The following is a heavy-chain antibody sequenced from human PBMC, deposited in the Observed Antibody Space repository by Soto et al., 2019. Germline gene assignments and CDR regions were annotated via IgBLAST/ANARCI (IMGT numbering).Heavy chain of an antibody. V-gene: IGHV4-61*08. CDR1: GGSVSTDDYY. D-gene: IGHD2-2*01. Sequence: PSETLSLTCSVSGGSVSTDDYYWSWIRQPPGKALESIGCIYYSVNTNYNPSLKSRVTISVDTPKNQFSLKLSSVTAADTAVYYCARGRWLQWVFDFWGQGTLVTVSS. J-gene: IGHJ4*02. CDR3: ARGRWLQWVFDF. CDR2: IYYSVNT.